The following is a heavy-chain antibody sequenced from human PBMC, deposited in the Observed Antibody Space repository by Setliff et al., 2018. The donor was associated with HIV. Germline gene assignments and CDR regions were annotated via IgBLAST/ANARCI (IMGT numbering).Heavy chain of an antibody. CDR2: INTGNGNT. CDR3: ARDRCNSVSCYLYNWFDP. Sequence: ASVKVSCKASGYTFSQYPMHWVRQAPGQRPEWMGWINTGNGNTKYSQKFQDRVTITRDTSAVTVYMELNSLRSEDTAVYYCARDRCNSVSCYLYNWFDPWGQGTLVTSPQ. D-gene: IGHD2-2*01. J-gene: IGHJ5*02. V-gene: IGHV1-3*04. CDR1: GYTFSQYP.